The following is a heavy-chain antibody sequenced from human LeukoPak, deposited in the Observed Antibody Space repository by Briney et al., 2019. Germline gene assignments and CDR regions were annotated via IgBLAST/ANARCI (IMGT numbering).Heavy chain of an antibody. CDR1: GYIFTSYW. J-gene: IGHJ3*02. V-gene: IGHV5-51*01. Sequence: GESLKISCKGSGYIFTSYWIGWVRQMPGKGLEWMGIIYPGDSDTRYSPSFQGQVTISADKSISTAYLQWSSLKASDTAMYYCARRRRWFGELCAFDIWGQGTMVTVSS. CDR2: IYPGDSDT. D-gene: IGHD3-10*01. CDR3: ARRRRWFGELCAFDI.